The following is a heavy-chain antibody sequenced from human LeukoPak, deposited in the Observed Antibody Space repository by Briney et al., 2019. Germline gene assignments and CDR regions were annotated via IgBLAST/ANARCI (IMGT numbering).Heavy chain of an antibody. J-gene: IGHJ5*02. Sequence: PSETLSLTCAVYGGSFSGYYWSWIRQPPGKGLEWIGEINHSGSTNYNPSLKSRVTISVDTSKNQFSLKLSSVTAADTAVYYCARNPGYCSSTSCYSWFDPWGQGTLVTVSS. CDR1: GGSFSGYY. V-gene: IGHV4-34*01. D-gene: IGHD2-2*02. CDR3: ARNPGYCSSTSCYSWFDP. CDR2: INHSGST.